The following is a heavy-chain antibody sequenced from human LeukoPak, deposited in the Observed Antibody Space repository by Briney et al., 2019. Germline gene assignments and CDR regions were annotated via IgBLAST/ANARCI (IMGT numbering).Heavy chain of an antibody. D-gene: IGHD5-24*01. CDR2: IWYDGSNK. V-gene: IGHV3-33*01. J-gene: IGHJ4*02. CDR3: ARDTNYLSGGVLGY. Sequence: GWSLRLSCAASGFTFSSYGMHWVRQAPGKGLEWVAVIWYDGSNKYYADSVKGRFTISRDNSKNTLYLQMNSLRAEDTAVYYCARDTNYLSGGVLGYWGQGTLVTVSS. CDR1: GFTFSSYG.